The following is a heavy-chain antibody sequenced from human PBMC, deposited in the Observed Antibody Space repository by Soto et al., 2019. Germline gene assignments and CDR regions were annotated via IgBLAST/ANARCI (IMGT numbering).Heavy chain of an antibody. J-gene: IGHJ5*02. D-gene: IGHD2-15*01. Sequence: SETLSLTCTVSGGSISSYYWSWIRQPAGKGLEWIGRIYTSGSTNYNPSLKSRVTMSVDTSKNQFSLKLSSMTAADTAVYYCARDGEYCSGGSCYSENWFDPWGQGTLVTVSS. CDR2: IYTSGST. CDR1: GGSISSYY. V-gene: IGHV4-4*07. CDR3: ARDGEYCSGGSCYSENWFDP.